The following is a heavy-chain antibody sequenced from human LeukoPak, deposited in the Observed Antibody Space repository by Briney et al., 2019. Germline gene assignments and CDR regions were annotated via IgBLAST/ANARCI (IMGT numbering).Heavy chain of an antibody. CDR2: IIPIFGTA. CDR1: GGTFSSYA. J-gene: IGHJ4*02. Sequence: SVKVSCKASGGTFSSYAISWVRQAPGQGLEWMGGIIPIFGTANYAQKFQGRVTITTDESTSTAYMVLSRLRSEDTAVYYCARRVGGYYHYFDYWGQGTLVTVSS. CDR3: ARRVGGYYHYFDY. D-gene: IGHD3-22*01. V-gene: IGHV1-69*05.